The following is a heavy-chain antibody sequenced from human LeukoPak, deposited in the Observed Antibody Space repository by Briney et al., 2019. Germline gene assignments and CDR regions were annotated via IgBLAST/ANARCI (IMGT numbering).Heavy chain of an antibody. CDR2: ISHSGTT. Sequence: PSETLSLTCTVSGGSINGYYWSWIRQSPGKGLEWVGYISHSGTTSYNSYLRSRVTISVDTSKNQLSLKLTSVTAADTAVYYCARWDDSAWAFGNWGPGTLVTVSS. J-gene: IGHJ4*02. CDR3: ARWDDSAWAFGN. CDR1: GGSINGYY. V-gene: IGHV4-59*08. D-gene: IGHD6-19*01.